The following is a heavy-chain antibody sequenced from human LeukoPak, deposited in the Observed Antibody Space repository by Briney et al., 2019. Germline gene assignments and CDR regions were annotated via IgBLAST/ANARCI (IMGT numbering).Heavy chain of an antibody. CDR2: ISAYNGNT. V-gene: IGHV1-18*01. CDR3: ARDVWPYCGRPNCYLVSDP. CDR1: GYTFTSYG. D-gene: IGHD2-2*01. Sequence: GASVKVSCKASGYTFTSYGISWVRQAPGQGLEWMGWISAYNGNTNYAQNLQGRVTMTTDTSTSTACMELRSLRSDDTAVYYCARDVWPYCGRPNCYLVSDPWGQGTLVTVSS. J-gene: IGHJ5*02.